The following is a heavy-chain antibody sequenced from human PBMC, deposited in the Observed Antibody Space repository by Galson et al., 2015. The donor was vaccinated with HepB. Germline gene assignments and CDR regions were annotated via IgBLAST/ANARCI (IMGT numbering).Heavy chain of an antibody. V-gene: IGHV5-51*01. CDR1: GYSFTNYW. CDR2: IYPGDSDI. CDR3: ARGILVVVTSHDAFDI. J-gene: IGHJ3*02. D-gene: IGHD3-22*01. Sequence: QSGAEVKKPGESLKISCKGSGYSFTNYWIAWVRQMPGKGLEWMGIIYPGDSDIRYSPSFQGQVTISADKSINTAYLQWSSLKASDTAMYYCARGILVVVTSHDAFDIWGQGTMVTVSS.